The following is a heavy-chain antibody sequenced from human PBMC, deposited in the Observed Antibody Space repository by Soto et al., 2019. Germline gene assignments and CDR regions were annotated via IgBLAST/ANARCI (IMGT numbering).Heavy chain of an antibody. J-gene: IGHJ6*02. V-gene: IGHV3-64*07. CDR1: GFNFSKYP. D-gene: IGHD2-8*01. CDR3: ARGLIPYGLEV. CDR2: ISSDGGTT. Sequence: EVHLVESGGGLVQPGGSLRLSCAASGFNFSKYPMHWVRQAPGKVLAYVSAISSDGGTTFYADSVRGRFTMSRDNLKNTLYLQMRTLRVEDMAVYYCARGLIPYGLEVWGQGTTVTIS.